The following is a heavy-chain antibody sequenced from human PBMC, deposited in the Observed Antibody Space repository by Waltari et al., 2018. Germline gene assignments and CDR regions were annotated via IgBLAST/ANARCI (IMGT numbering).Heavy chain of an antibody. J-gene: IGHJ4*02. CDR1: GFTVSSNY. D-gene: IGHD1-7*01. Sequence: EVQLVESGGGLIQPGGSLRLSCAASGFTVSSNYISWVRQAPGKGLEWVSVIYSGGSTYYADSVKGRFTISRDNSKNTLYLQMNSLRAEDTAVYYCARESRTGNYPYYFDYWGQGTLVTVSS. CDR3: ARESRTGNYPYYFDY. CDR2: IYSGGST. V-gene: IGHV3-53*01.